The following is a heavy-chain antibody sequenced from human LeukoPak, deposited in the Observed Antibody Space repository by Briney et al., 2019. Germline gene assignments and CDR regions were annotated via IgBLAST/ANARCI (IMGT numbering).Heavy chain of an antibody. Sequence: GGSLRLSCAASGFTFSSYGMHWVRQAPGKGLEWVAFIRYDGSNKYYADSVKGRFTISRDNSKNTLYLQMNSLRAEDTAVYYCAKDGAVLRYFDWLFHFDYWGQGTPVTVSS. CDR3: AKDGAVLRYFDWLFHFDY. CDR1: GFTFSSYG. D-gene: IGHD3-9*01. J-gene: IGHJ4*02. CDR2: IRYDGSNK. V-gene: IGHV3-30*02.